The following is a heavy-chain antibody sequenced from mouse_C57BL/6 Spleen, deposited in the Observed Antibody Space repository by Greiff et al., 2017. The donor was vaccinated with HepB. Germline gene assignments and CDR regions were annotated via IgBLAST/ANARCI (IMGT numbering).Heavy chain of an antibody. D-gene: IGHD4-1*01. Sequence: EVMLVESGGGLVKPGGSLKLSCAASGFTFSDYGMHWVRQAPEKGLEWVAYISSGSSTNYYADTVKGRFTISRDNAKNTLFLQMTSLRSEDTAMYYCARPELGYFDYWGQGTTLTVSS. CDR3: ARPELGYFDY. V-gene: IGHV5-17*01. CDR2: ISSGSSTN. J-gene: IGHJ2*01. CDR1: GFTFSDYG.